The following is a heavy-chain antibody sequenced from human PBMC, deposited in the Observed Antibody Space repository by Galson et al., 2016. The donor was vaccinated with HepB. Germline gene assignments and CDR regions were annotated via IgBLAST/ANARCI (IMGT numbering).Heavy chain of an antibody. CDR3: ARGRITIFGVIKLVDAFDI. D-gene: IGHD3-3*01. V-gene: IGHV3-21*06. CDR1: GFTFNDYN. CDR2: ISSSSSHI. Sequence: SLRLSCAASGFTFNDYNMNWVRQAPGKGLEWVSSISSSSSHISYADSLKGRFTISSDNAKNPLFLHMSSLSAEDTAVYYCARGRITIFGVIKLVDAFDIWGQGTMVTVSS. J-gene: IGHJ3*02.